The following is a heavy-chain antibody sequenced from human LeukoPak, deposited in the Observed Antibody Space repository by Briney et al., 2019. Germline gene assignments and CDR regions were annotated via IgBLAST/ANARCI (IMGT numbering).Heavy chain of an antibody. CDR1: GLTFSTYW. D-gene: IGHD2-8*01. Sequence: GGSLRLSCSPSGLTFSTYWMHWVPPVPGKRLVWVSRIKSDGSDLISADSVKGRFTISRAHDKNTPYLKMDRRRAQDTAVYYCARKGYATYALDIWGQGTLVTVSS. V-gene: IGHV3-74*01. CDR2: IKSDGSDL. CDR3: ARKGYATYALDI. J-gene: IGHJ3*02.